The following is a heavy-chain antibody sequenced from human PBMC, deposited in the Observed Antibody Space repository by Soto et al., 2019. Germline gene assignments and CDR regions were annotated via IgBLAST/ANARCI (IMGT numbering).Heavy chain of an antibody. J-gene: IGHJ4*02. D-gene: IGHD6-6*01. CDR1: GYTFTSYA. Sequence: GASVTVSCKASGYTFTSYAMHWVRQAPGQRLEWMGWINAGNGNTKYSQKFQGRVTITRDTSASTAYMELSSLRSEDTAVYYCARAPGGSSSFVDYWGQGTLVTVSS. CDR3: ARAPGGSSSFVDY. V-gene: IGHV1-3*01. CDR2: INAGNGNT.